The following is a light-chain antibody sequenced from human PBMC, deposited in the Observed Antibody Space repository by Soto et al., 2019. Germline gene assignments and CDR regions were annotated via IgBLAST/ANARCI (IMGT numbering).Light chain of an antibody. CDR2: DVS. Sequence: QSVLTQPASVSGSPGQSITISCTGTSSDVGGYNYVSWYQQHPGKAPKLMIYDVSNRPSGVSKRFSGSKSGNTASLTISGLQAEDEADYDGSSYTSSSTLLYVFGAGTKLTVL. V-gene: IGLV2-14*01. CDR1: SSDVGGYNY. J-gene: IGLJ1*01. CDR3: SSYTSSSTLLYV.